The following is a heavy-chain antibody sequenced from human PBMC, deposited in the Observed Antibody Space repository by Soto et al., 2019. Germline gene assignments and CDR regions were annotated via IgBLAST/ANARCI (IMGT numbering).Heavy chain of an antibody. V-gene: IGHV4-30-4*01. J-gene: IGHJ5*02. CDR2: IYYSGST. D-gene: IGHD6-6*01. CDR3: ARERPEGARLDP. CDR1: GCSISSGDYY. Sequence: SETLSLTCSVSGCSISSGDYYWSWIRQPPGKGLEWIGYIYYSGSTYYNPSLKSRVTISVDTSKNQFSLKLSSVTAADTAVYYCARERPEGARLDPWGQGTLVT.